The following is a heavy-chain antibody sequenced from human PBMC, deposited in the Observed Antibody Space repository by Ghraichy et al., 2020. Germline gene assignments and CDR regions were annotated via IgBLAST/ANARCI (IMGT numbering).Heavy chain of an antibody. V-gene: IGHV3-23*01. CDR2: ITGGGDKT. Sequence: GGSLRLSCAASGFSFPNYAMWWVRQAPGKGLEWVSAITGGGDKTFYADSVKGRFGISSDNSKSTLHLQMTSLRAEDTAVYYCTKVTAYCSGGRCHPVYFFGMDVWCQGTTVTVSS. CDR1: GFSFPNYA. D-gene: IGHD2-15*01. J-gene: IGHJ6*02. CDR3: TKVTAYCSGGRCHPVYFFGMDV.